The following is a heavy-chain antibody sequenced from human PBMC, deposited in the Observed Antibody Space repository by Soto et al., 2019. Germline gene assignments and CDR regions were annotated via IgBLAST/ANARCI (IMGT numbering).Heavy chain of an antibody. V-gene: IGHV4-31*03. CDR3: ARSVFP. CDR1: GGSISSGGYY. CDR2: IYYIGST. J-gene: IGHJ5*02. Sequence: QVQLQESGPGLVKPSQTLSLTCTVSGGSISSGGYYWNWIRQHPGKGLEWIGYIYYIGSTNYNPSLKSRVTISLDTSKTQFALKLSSVTAADTAVYYCARSVFPWGQGTLVTVSS.